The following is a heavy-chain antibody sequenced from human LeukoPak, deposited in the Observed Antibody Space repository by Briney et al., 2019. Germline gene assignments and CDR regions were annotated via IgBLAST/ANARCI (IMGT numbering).Heavy chain of an antibody. Sequence: NTSETLSLTCAVYGGSFSGYYWSWIRQPPGKGLEWIGEINHSGSTNCNPSLKSRVTISVDTSKNQFSLKLSSVTAADTAVYYCARRGGPYYDFWSGYSSYYFDYWGQGTLVTVSS. CDR2: INHSGST. D-gene: IGHD3-3*01. V-gene: IGHV4-34*01. CDR1: GGSFSGYY. J-gene: IGHJ4*02. CDR3: ARRGGPYYDFWSGYSSYYFDY.